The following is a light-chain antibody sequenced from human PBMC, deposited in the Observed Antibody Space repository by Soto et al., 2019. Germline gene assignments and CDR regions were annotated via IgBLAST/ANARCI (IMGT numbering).Light chain of an antibody. CDR3: QQYNSYSPT. J-gene: IGKJ1*01. CDR1: QSISYY. CDR2: KAS. Sequence: DTQLTQSPSPLSASVGDRVTITCRASQSISYYLAWYQQRPGRAPNLLIYKASSLESGVPSRFSGSGSGTEFTLTISSLQPDDFATYYCQQYNSYSPTFGQGTKVEIK. V-gene: IGKV1-5*03.